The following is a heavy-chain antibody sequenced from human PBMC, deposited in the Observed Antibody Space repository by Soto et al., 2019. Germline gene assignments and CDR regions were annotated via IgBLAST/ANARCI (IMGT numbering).Heavy chain of an antibody. CDR3: ARGRGFDP. V-gene: IGHV4-34*01. CDR2: INHIGST. Sequence: PSETLSLTCAFYVVSLSGHYWNCIRQPPGKGLEWIGEINHIGSTNYNASLKGRVTISLDTSTNEVFLKLSSVTAADTAVYYCARGRGFDPWGQGTLVNVSS. J-gene: IGHJ5*02. CDR1: VVSLSGHY.